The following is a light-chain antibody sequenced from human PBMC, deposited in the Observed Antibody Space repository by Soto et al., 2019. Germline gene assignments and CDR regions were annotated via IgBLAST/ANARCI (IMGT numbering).Light chain of an antibody. CDR2: AAS. CDR3: QQSFSTPRT. V-gene: IGKV1-39*01. CDR1: QSINSY. J-gene: IGKJ1*01. Sequence: DIQMTQSPSSQSASVGDRVTITCRASQSINSYLNWYQQKPGKAPKLLIYAASSLKSGVPSRFSGSGSETDFTLTITSLQPDDFATYYWQQSFSTPRTFGQGTRVDI.